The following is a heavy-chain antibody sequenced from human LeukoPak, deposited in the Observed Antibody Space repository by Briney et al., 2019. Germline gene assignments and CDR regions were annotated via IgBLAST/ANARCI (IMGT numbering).Heavy chain of an antibody. D-gene: IGHD2-15*01. CDR1: GYSFSSGYY. CDR3: ARGHCSGGSCYSDAFDI. V-gene: IGHV4-38-2*01. Sequence: SETLSLSCAVSGYSFSSGYYWGWFRQPPGKGRGWSGSFYHGGSNYYNPSLKRRFTISGATSKNQFSLKLSSVTAADTAVYYLARGHCSGGSCYSDAFDIWGQGTMVTVSS. J-gene: IGHJ3*02. CDR2: FYHGGSN.